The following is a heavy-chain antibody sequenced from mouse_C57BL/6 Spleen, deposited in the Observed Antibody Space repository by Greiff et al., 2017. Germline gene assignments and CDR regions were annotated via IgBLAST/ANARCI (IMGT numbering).Heavy chain of an antibody. Sequence: EVQLQESGGGLVKPGGSLKLSCAASGFTFSDYGMHWVRQAPEKGLEWVAYISSGSSTISRDNAKNTLFLQMTSLRSEYTAMYYCAQGDSAYYAMDYWGQGTSVTVSS. J-gene: IGHJ4*01. V-gene: IGHV5-17*01. CDR3: AQGDSAYYAMDY. D-gene: IGHD3-3*01. CDR1: GFTFSDYG. CDR2: ISSGSS.